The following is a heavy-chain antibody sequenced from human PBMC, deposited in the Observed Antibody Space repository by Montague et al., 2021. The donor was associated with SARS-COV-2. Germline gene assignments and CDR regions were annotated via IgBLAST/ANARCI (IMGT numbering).Heavy chain of an antibody. CDR1: GGSISAQY. Sequence: SETLSLTCSGPGGSISAQYGSSHRRPPGTGVEWMGRFYASENTNYNPSLKSRVTMSVDTSKNQFSLTLSSVTAADTAASYCARDRPRSYYYDSGTYTWGGYGMDVWGQGTTVTVSS. CDR3: ARDRPRSYYYDSGTYTWGGYGMDV. CDR2: FYASENT. J-gene: IGHJ6*02. V-gene: IGHV4-4*07. D-gene: IGHD3-10*01.